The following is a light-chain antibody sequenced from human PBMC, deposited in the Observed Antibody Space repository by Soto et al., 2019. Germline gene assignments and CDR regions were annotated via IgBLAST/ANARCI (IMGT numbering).Light chain of an antibody. CDR2: GTS. V-gene: IGKV3-15*01. CDR3: QQYSNWPWT. CDR1: QSISSN. J-gene: IGKJ1*01. Sequence: EIVMTQSPATLSVSPGERATLSCRASQSISSNLAWYQQKPGQAPRLLIYGTSARATGITARFSGSGSGTEFTLTISSLQSEDFAVYYCQQYSNWPWTFGQGTKVEIK.